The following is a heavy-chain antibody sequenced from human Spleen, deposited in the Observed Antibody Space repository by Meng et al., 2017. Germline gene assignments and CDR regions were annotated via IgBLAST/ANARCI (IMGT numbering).Heavy chain of an antibody. V-gene: IGHV4-34*01. CDR3: ARRSAYYGSGSESWFDP. J-gene: IGHJ5*02. CDR2: INHSGST. Sequence: QVQRQPWGAGLLKPSETLSLTCAVYGGSFSGYYWSWIRQPPGKGLEWIGEINHSGSTNYNPSLKSRVTISVDTSKNQFSLKLSSVTAADTAVYYCARRSAYYGSGSESWFDPWGQGTLVTVSS. CDR1: GGSFSGYY. D-gene: IGHD3-10*01.